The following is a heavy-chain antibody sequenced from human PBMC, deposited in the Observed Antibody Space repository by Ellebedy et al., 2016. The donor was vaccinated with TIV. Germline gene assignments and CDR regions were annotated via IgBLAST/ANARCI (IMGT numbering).Heavy chain of an antibody. J-gene: IGHJ3*02. Sequence: SETLSLXXAVYGGSFSGYYWSWIRQPPGKGLEWIGEINHSGSTNYNPSLKSRVTISVDTSKNQFSLKLSSVTAADTAVYYCARGLSSGYLHAFDIWGQGTMVTVSS. V-gene: IGHV4-34*01. D-gene: IGHD3-22*01. CDR1: GGSFSGYY. CDR2: INHSGST. CDR3: ARGLSSGYLHAFDI.